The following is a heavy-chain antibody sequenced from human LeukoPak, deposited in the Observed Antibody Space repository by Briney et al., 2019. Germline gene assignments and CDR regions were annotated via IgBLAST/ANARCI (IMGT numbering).Heavy chain of an antibody. D-gene: IGHD6-19*01. CDR3: ARNVGWYSHDS. J-gene: IGHJ4*02. V-gene: IGHV4-59*08. Sequence: PSETLSLTCTVSGDSLSSHYWSWIRQPPGKGLEWIGYIYGSGSTHYDPSLRSRLTISEDTSNNQFSLQLTSVTAADTAVYYCARNVGWYSHDSWGQGTLVTVPS. CDR2: IYGSGST. CDR1: GDSLSSHY.